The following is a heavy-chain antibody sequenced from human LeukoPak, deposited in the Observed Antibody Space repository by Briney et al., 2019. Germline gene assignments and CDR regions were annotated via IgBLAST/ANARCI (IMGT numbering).Heavy chain of an antibody. CDR2: INHSGST. CDR1: GGSFSGYY. D-gene: IGHD3-22*01. Sequence: SETLSLTCAVYGGSFSGYYWSWIRQPPGKGLEWIGEINHSGSTNYNPSLMSRVTISVDTSKNQFSLKLSSVTAADTAVYYCARLYYDSSGYYYIHFDYWGQGTLVTVSS. V-gene: IGHV4-34*01. CDR3: ARLYYDSSGYYYIHFDY. J-gene: IGHJ4*02.